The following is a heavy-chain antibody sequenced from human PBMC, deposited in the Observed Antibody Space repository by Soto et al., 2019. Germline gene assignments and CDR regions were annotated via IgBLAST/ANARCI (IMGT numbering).Heavy chain of an antibody. Sequence: GESLKISCEVSGNTFTTYSIGWVRQMPGKGLEWMGSIYPGDSDAAYSPSFEGQVTISADKSTTTAYLQWSSLKASDTAMYYCARGTVIKGYYCGMDVWGQGTTVTVSS. CDR2: IYPGDSDA. D-gene: IGHD4-17*01. V-gene: IGHV5-51*01. CDR1: GNTFTTYS. J-gene: IGHJ6*02. CDR3: ARGTVIKGYYCGMDV.